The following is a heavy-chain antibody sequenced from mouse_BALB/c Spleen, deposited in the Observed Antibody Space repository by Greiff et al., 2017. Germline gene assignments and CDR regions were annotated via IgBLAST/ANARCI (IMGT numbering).Heavy chain of an antibody. V-gene: IGHV1-67*01. CDR3: ARNWDYGSSSGYFGY. CDR2: ISINYDNT. D-gene: IGHD1-1*01. J-gene: IGHJ2*01. Sequence: QVQLKQSGPELVRPGESVKISCKGSGYTFTDYAMHWVKQSHAKSLEWIGVISINYDNTNYNQKFKGKATMTVDKSSSTAYMELARLTSEDSAIYYCARNWDYGSSSGYFGYWGQGTTLTVSS. CDR1: GYTFTDYA.